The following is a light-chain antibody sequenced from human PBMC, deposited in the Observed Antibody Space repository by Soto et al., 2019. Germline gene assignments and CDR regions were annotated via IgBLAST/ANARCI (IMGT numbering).Light chain of an antibody. V-gene: IGKV2D-29*01. CDR2: EVS. CDR3: LQTIRLPYT. Sequence: DIVMTQTPLSLSVTPGQPASISCKSRQTLLRSDGKNNMYWYLQKPGQPPQLLISEVSNRFSGVPDKFSGSGSGTDFTLKISRVEAEDVGVYYCLQTIRLPYTFGQGTKLEIK. J-gene: IGKJ2*01. CDR1: QTLLRSDGKNN.